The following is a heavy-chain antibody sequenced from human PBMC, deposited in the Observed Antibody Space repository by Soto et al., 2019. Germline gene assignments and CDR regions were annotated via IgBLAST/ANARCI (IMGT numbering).Heavy chain of an antibody. J-gene: IGHJ4*02. Sequence: EVHLAQSGADVKEPGATVKVSCKVSGYTFTDNYIHWVQQVPGKGLEWMGLVDPEDGQTAYAEKFQGRVTLSADTSTDTAYMQLSGLKSEDTAVYYCAIRRAYRNSWYYFDSWGQGTLVTVSS. CDR3: AIRRAYRNSWYYFDS. CDR1: GYTFTDNY. CDR2: VDPEDGQT. V-gene: IGHV1-69-2*01. D-gene: IGHD1-7*01.